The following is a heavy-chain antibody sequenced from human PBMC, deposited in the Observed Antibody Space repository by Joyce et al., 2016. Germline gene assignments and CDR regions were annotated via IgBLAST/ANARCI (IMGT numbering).Heavy chain of an antibody. Sequence: QLVESGGGVVKPGGSLRLSCEASGFTFSSWGMSWFRQAPGKGVAWGAAISGNSYYIFHAETGRGRFTVSRDNAKKTLYLQRNSLRAEDSAVFYCARGGISYYYAMDVWGQGTTVTVSS. CDR2: ISGNSYYI. V-gene: IGHV3-21*01. CDR3: ARGGISYYYAMDV. CDR1: GFTFSSWG. D-gene: IGHD3-16*01. J-gene: IGHJ6*02.